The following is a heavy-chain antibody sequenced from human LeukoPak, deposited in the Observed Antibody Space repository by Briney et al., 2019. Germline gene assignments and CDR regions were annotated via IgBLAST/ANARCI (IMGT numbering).Heavy chain of an antibody. J-gene: IGHJ4*02. CDR3: ARRYYDNFDY. D-gene: IGHD3-22*01. Sequence: GGSLRLSCAVSGFTFSDFEMNWVRQAPGKGLEWVANIKEDGSEKYYVDSVKGRFTISRDNAKNSLYLQMNSLRAEDTAVYYCARRYYDNFDYWGQGTLVTVSS. V-gene: IGHV3-7*01. CDR1: GFTFSDFE. CDR2: IKEDGSEK.